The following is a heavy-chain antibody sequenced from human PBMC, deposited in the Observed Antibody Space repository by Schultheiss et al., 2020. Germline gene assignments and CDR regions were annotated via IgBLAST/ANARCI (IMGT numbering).Heavy chain of an antibody. CDR2: TSGSGTST. J-gene: IGHJ4*01. V-gene: IGHV3-23*01. D-gene: IGHD6-19*01. Sequence: GGSLRLSCAASGFTFSSYAMSWVRQAPGKGLEWVSGTSGSGTSTYYADSVKGRFTISRDNFKNTLYLQMNSLRAEDTAIYYCAKDFSGWYEVVWYFFDYWGHGTLVTVSS. CDR1: GFTFSSYA. CDR3: AKDFSGWYEVVWYFFDY.